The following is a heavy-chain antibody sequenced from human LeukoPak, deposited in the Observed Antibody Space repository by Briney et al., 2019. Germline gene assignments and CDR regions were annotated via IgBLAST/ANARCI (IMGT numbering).Heavy chain of an antibody. CDR3: AKDGSRLEGLPIDY. CDR1: GFTFSSYG. CDR2: IRYDGSNK. Sequence: PGGSLRLSCAASGFTFSSYGMHWVRQAPGKGLEWVAFIRYDGSNKYYADPVKGRFTISRDNSKNTLYLQMNSLRAEDTAVYYCAKDGSRLEGLPIDYWGQGTLVTVSS. D-gene: IGHD3/OR15-3a*01. J-gene: IGHJ4*02. V-gene: IGHV3-30*02.